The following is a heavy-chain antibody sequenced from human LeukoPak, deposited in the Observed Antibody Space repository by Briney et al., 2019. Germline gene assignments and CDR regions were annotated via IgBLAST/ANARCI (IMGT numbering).Heavy chain of an antibody. CDR2: ISSSSSYI. D-gene: IGHD5-18*01. CDR3: AKVGPRTWIQLWFEY. Sequence: GGSLRLSCAASGFTFSSYGMNWVRQAPGKGLEWVSSISSSSSYIYYADSVKGRFTISRDNAKNSLYLQMNSLRAEDTAVYYCAKVGPRTWIQLWFEYWGQGTLVTVSS. V-gene: IGHV3-21*04. CDR1: GFTFSSYG. J-gene: IGHJ4*02.